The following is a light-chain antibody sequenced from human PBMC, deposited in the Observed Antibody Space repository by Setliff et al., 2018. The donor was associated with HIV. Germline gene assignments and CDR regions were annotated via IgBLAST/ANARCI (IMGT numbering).Light chain of an antibody. Sequence: QSVLTQPRSVSGSPGQSVTISCTGTSSDVGGYNFVSWYQQHPGKAPKFIIYDVNKRPSGVPDRFSGSKSGNTASLTISGLQPEDEADYYCCSYAGSFIYVFGTGTQLTVL. J-gene: IGLJ1*01. CDR1: SSDVGGYNF. CDR2: DVN. CDR3: CSYAGSFIYV. V-gene: IGLV2-11*01.